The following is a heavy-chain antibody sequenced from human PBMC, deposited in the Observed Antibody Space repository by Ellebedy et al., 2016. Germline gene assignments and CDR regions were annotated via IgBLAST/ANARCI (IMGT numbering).Heavy chain of an antibody. V-gene: IGHV3-23*01. CDR1: GFTFSSYA. CDR3: ARVPRCSGGSCYSGWFDY. CDR2: IIGSGRST. J-gene: IGHJ4*02. D-gene: IGHD2-15*01. Sequence: GESLKISXAASGFTFSSYAMYWVRQTPGKGLEWVSTIIGSGRSTYYADSVKGRFTISRDNSKNTLYLQMNSLRAEDTAVYYCARVPRCSGGSCYSGWFDYWGQGTLVTVSS.